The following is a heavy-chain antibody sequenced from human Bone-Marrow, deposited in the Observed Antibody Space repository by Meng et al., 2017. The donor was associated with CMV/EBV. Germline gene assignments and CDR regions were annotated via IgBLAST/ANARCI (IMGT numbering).Heavy chain of an antibody. CDR1: GGSFSGYY. V-gene: IGHV4-34*01. CDR3: ARGRPRGSYHRRICYFDY. CDR2: INHSGST. D-gene: IGHD1-26*01. J-gene: IGHJ4*02. Sequence: SETLSLTCAVYGGSFSGYYWSWIRQPPGKGLEWIGEINHSGSTNYNPSLKSRVTISVDTSKNQFSLKLSSVTAADTAVYYCARGRPRGSYHRRICYFDYWGQGPLVTVSS.